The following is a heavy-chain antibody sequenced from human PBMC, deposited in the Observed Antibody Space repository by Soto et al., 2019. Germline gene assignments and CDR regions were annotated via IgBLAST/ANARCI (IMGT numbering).Heavy chain of an antibody. D-gene: IGHD6-19*01. V-gene: IGHV4-39*01. CDR1: GGSIRTSGYY. Sequence: QLQVQESGPGLVKPSETLSLTCTISGGSIRTSGYYWDWIRQPPGRGLEWIGTIDYTGSTYYNPSLKSRVTISLDTSKNQFSLKLISVTAADTSIYYCARRSSGWYYFDYWGQGSLVTVSS. J-gene: IGHJ4*02. CDR3: ARRSSGWYYFDY. CDR2: IDYTGST.